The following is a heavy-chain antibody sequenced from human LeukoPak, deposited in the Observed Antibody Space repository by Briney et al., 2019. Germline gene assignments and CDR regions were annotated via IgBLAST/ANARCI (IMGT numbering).Heavy chain of an antibody. Sequence: SETLSLTFTVSGGSISSSSYYWGWIRQPPGKGLEWIGNIYYSGSTYYNPSLKSRVTISVDTSKNQFSLKLTSVTAADTAVYYCAITISRTQDYWGQGTLVTVSS. CDR1: GGSISSSSYY. D-gene: IGHD3-3*01. CDR2: IYYSGST. CDR3: AITISRTQDY. V-gene: IGHV4-39*01. J-gene: IGHJ4*02.